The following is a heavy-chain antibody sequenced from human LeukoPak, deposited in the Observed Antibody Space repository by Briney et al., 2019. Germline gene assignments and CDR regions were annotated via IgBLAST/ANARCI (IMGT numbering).Heavy chain of an antibody. CDR2: TSGSGGST. V-gene: IGHV3-23*01. CDR3: AKNGGSQCHTHLDS. D-gene: IGHD2-15*01. CDR1: GFTFSSYA. J-gene: IGHJ4*02. Sequence: GGSLRLSCAASGFTFSSYAMSWVRQAPGKGLEWVSGTSGSGGSTYYAGSVKGRFTISRDNSKNTLYLQMNSLRVEDTAVSYCAKNGGSQCHTHLDSWGRGTLVTVSS.